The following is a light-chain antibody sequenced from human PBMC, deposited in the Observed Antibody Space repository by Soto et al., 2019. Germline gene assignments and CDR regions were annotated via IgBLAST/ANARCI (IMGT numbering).Light chain of an antibody. CDR2: DAS. CDR3: QQYNSYSFT. J-gene: IGKJ3*01. Sequence: DIQMTQSPSTLSASVGDRVTITCRASQSISSWLAWYQQKPGKAPKPLIYDASSLESGVPSRFSGSGSGTEFTLTISSLQPDDFATYYCQQYNSYSFTFGPGTKVDIK. CDR1: QSISSW. V-gene: IGKV1-5*01.